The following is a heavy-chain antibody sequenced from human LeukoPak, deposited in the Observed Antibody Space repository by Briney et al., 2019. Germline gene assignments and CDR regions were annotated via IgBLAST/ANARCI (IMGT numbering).Heavy chain of an antibody. CDR1: GFTFSKFW. J-gene: IGHJ4*02. V-gene: IGHV3-7*01. CDR3: ARDGPQDTAMAIFDY. Sequence: GGSLRLSCAASGFTFSKFWMSWVRQAPGKGLEWVANIKQDGSEKYYVDSVKGRFTISRDNAKNSLYLQMNSLRAEDTAVYYCARDGPQDTAMAIFDYWGQGTLVTVSS. D-gene: IGHD5-18*01. CDR2: IKQDGSEK.